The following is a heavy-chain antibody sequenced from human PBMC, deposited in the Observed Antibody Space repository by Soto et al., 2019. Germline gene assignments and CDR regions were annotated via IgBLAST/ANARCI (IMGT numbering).Heavy chain of an antibody. J-gene: IGHJ4*02. CDR1: GFTFSSYA. CDR2: ISYDGSNK. V-gene: IGHV3-30-3*01. CDR3: ARQHGLVVVTAGFDY. D-gene: IGHD2-21*02. Sequence: QVQLVESGGGVVQPGRSLRLSCAASGFTFSSYAMHWVRQAPGKGLEWVAVISYDGSNKYYADSVKGRFTISRDNSENTLYLQMNSLRAEDTAVYYCARQHGLVVVTAGFDYWGQGTLVTVSS.